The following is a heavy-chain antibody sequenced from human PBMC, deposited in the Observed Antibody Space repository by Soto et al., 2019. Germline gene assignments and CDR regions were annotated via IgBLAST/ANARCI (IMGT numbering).Heavy chain of an antibody. V-gene: IGHV3-48*02. D-gene: IGHD3-9*01. Sequence: EVHLVESGGGLVQPGGSLRLSCAASGFIFSDYGLTWVRQAPGKGLEWVSHINAPSTSTLYADSVRGRFTISRDNAKNSVYLQMSSLSDEDTAVYYCTRDPEVDLDFDYWGQGTLVTVSS. CDR1: GFIFSDYG. CDR2: INAPSTST. J-gene: IGHJ4*02. CDR3: TRDPEVDLDFDY.